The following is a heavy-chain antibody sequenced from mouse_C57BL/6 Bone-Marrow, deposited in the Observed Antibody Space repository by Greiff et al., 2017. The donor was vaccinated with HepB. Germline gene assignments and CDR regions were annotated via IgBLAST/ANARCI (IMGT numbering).Heavy chain of an antibody. J-gene: IGHJ2*01. CDR1: GFTFSSYG. D-gene: IGHD1-1*01. CDR3: ARDYGSSY. V-gene: IGHV5-6*01. CDR2: ISSGGSYT. Sequence: VQLQESGGDLVKPGGSLKLSCAASGFTFSSYGMSWVRQTPDKRLEWVATISSGGSYTYYPDSVKGRFTISRDNAKNTLYLQMSSLKSEDTAMYYCARDYGSSYWGQGTTLTVSS.